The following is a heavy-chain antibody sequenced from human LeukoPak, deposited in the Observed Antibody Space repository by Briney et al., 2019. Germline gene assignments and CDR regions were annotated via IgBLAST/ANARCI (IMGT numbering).Heavy chain of an antibody. J-gene: IGHJ3*02. Sequence: PGGSLRLSCAASGFTFSSYWMHWVRQAPGKGLVWVSRINSDGSSTSYADSVKGRFTISRDNAKNTLYLQMNSPRVEDTAVYYCARWSAELDAFDIWGQVTMVTVSS. V-gene: IGHV3-74*01. D-gene: IGHD1-7*01. CDR3: ARWSAELDAFDI. CDR2: INSDGSST. CDR1: GFTFSSYW.